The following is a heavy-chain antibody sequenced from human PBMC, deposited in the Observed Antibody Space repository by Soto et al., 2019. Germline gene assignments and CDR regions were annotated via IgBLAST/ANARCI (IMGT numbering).Heavy chain of an antibody. J-gene: IGHJ4*02. Sequence: EVHLVESGGGLVQPGGSLRLSCAASGFTFRSYWMYWVRQAPGKGPVWVSRISSDGTITDYADSVKGRFTISRDNAKNTLYLQMNSLRAEDTAVYYCVRDPMIVGYYWGQGALVTVSS. CDR1: GFTFRSYW. V-gene: IGHV3-74*01. D-gene: IGHD3-22*01. CDR2: ISSDGTIT. CDR3: VRDPMIVGYY.